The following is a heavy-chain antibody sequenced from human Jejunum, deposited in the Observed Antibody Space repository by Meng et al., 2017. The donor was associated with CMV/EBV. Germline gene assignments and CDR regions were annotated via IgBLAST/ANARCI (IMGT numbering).Heavy chain of an antibody. V-gene: IGHV1-2*02. CDR1: GSPFTAYS. CDR2: VYPPSGVT. CDR3: AAVTYSAYNDFDY. J-gene: IGHJ4*02. Sequence: MSSGSPFTAYSLHWVRQAPGQGLEWMGWVYPPSGVTEYARRFQGRVTMTRDTSITTAYMELSRLTSDDTALYYCAAVTYSAYNDFDYWGQGTLVTVSS. D-gene: IGHD5-12*01.